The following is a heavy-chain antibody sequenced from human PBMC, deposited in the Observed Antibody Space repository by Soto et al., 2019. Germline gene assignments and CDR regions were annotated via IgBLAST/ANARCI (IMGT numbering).Heavy chain of an antibody. CDR1: GGSLSSGSYY. Sequence: QVQLQELGPALVKPSETLSLTCTVSGGSLSSGSYYWSWIRQPPGKALEWIGYIYRGGSTKYNPSLKSRVTISIDTSENQFALKLRSLTAADTAVYYCARWKYSYANLPGDWFDSWGQGTLVTVSS. J-gene: IGHJ5*01. CDR2: IYRGGST. D-gene: IGHD5-18*01. V-gene: IGHV4-61*01. CDR3: ARWKYSYANLPGDWFDS.